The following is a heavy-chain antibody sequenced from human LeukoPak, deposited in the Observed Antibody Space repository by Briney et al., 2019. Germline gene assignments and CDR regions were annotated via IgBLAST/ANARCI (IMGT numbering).Heavy chain of an antibody. CDR3: ARDSGFRDYYYGMDV. CDR2: IDPSDSYT. CDR1: GYSFTSYW. J-gene: IGHJ6*02. Sequence: GESLRISCKGSGYSFTSYWISWVRQMPGKGLEWMGRIDPSDSYTNYSPSFQGHVTISADKSISTAYLQWSSLKASHTAMYYCARDSGFRDYYYGMDVWGQGTTVTVSS. D-gene: IGHD2-15*01. V-gene: IGHV5-10-1*01.